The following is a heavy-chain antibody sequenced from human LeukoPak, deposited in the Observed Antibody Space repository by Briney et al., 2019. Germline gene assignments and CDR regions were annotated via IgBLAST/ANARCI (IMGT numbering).Heavy chain of an antibody. Sequence: GASVKVSCKASGYTFTSYGISWVRQAPGQGLEWMGWISAYNGNTNYAQKLQGRVTRTTDTSTSTAYMELRSLRSDDTAVYYCARSPRGYSYGDFDYWGQGTLVTVSS. CDR3: ARSPRGYSYGDFDY. J-gene: IGHJ4*02. CDR1: GYTFTSYG. D-gene: IGHD5-18*01. CDR2: ISAYNGNT. V-gene: IGHV1-18*01.